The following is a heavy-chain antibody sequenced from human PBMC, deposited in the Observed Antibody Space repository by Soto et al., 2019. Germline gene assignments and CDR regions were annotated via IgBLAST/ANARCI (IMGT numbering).Heavy chain of an antibody. CDR3: AKDRRYIDFWSGYFHWFDS. D-gene: IGHD3-3*01. V-gene: IGHV3-23*01. CDR2: IVGSGVST. Sequence: PGGSLRLSCEVTGFTFSSYAMAWVRQAPGKGLEWVASIVGSGVSTFYADSVKDRFTISRDNLRNTLFLEMNSLRPDDTALYYCAKDRRYIDFWSGYFHWFDSWGQGT. J-gene: IGHJ5*01. CDR1: GFTFSSYA.